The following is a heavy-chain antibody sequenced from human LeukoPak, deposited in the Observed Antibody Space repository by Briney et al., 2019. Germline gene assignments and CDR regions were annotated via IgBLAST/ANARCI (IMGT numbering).Heavy chain of an antibody. V-gene: IGHV1-2*02. CDR2: INPNSGGT. J-gene: IGHJ4*02. Sequence: APVKVSCKASGYTFTGYYMHWVRQAPGQGLEWMGWINPNSGGTNYAQKFQGRVTMTRDTSISTAYMELSRLRSDDTAVYYCARQDTIFGVARHEMLNDYWGQGTLVTVSS. D-gene: IGHD3-3*01. CDR1: GYTFTGYY. CDR3: ARQDTIFGVARHEMLNDY.